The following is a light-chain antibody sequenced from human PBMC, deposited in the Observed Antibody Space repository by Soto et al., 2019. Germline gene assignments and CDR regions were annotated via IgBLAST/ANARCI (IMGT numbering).Light chain of an antibody. CDR1: QSVGTY. Sequence: EIVLTQSPATLSLSPGERATLSCRASQSVGTYLAWYQQKPGQAPRLLIYDASNRATGIPARFSGSGSGTDFTLTIGGLEPEDFAVYYCQQRTNWPPLTFGGGTKVEIK. J-gene: IGKJ4*01. CDR3: QQRTNWPPLT. V-gene: IGKV3-11*01. CDR2: DAS.